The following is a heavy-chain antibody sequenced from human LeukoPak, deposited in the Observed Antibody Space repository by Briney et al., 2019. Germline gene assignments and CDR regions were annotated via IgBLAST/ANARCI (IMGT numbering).Heavy chain of an antibody. CDR3: ARARSGKWGFDY. Sequence: SETLSLTCTVSGGSISSYYWNWIRQPPGKGLEWIGYIYYSGSTNYNSSLKSRVIISVDTSKNQFSLKLSSVTAADTAVYYCARARSGKWGFDYWGQGTLVTVSS. CDR1: GGSISSYY. V-gene: IGHV4-59*12. J-gene: IGHJ4*02. CDR2: IYYSGST. D-gene: IGHD1-26*01.